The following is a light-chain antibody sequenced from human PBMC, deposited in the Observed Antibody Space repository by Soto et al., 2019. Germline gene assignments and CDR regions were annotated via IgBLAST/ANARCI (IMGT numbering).Light chain of an antibody. Sequence: DIQMTQSPSTLSASVGDRVTITCRASQSINSWLAWYQQKPGKGPTLLIYRASRLESGVPSRLSGSGSGTEFALTISSLQPADFATYYCQQYETYSWTFGQGTKVDIK. J-gene: IGKJ1*01. CDR1: QSINSW. CDR3: QQYETYSWT. V-gene: IGKV1-5*03. CDR2: RAS.